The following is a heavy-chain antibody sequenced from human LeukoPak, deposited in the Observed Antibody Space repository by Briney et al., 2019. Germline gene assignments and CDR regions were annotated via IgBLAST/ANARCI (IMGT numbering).Heavy chain of an antibody. V-gene: IGHV3-33*01. CDR1: GFTFSSYG. D-gene: IGHD1-1*01. Sequence: ARSLRLSCAASGFTFSSYGMHWVRQAPGKGLEWVAVIWYDGSNKHYAGSVQGRFRISRDNSKNTLYLQMDRLRAGDTAVYYCARDGTTEEKATIAPYYYGMDVWGQGTTVTVSS. CDR3: ARDGTTEEKATIAPYYYGMDV. J-gene: IGHJ6*02. CDR2: IWYDGSNK.